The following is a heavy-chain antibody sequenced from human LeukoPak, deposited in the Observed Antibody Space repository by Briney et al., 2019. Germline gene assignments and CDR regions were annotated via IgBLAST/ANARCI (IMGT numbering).Heavy chain of an antibody. CDR2: IYYSGST. J-gene: IGHJ4*02. CDR1: GGSISSYY. CDR3: ARYTGTDMPFDY. D-gene: IGHD2-2*01. Sequence: PSETLSLTCTVSGGSISSYYWSWIRQPPGKGLEWIGYIYYSGSTNYNPSLKSRVTISVDTSKNQFSLKLSSVTAADTAVYYCARYTGTDMPFDYWGQGTLVTVSS. V-gene: IGHV4-59*01.